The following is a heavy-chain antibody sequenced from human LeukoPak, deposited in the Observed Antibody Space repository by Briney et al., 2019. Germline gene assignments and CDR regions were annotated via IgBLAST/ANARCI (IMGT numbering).Heavy chain of an antibody. CDR2: INHSGST. Sequence: PSETLSLTCAVYGGSFSGYYWSWIRQPPGKGLEWIGEINHSGSTNYNPSLKSRVTISVDTSKNQFSLTLSSVTAADTAVYYCATGQDVGPDAQPGYNWFDHWGQGTLVTVSS. D-gene: IGHD2-2*01. V-gene: IGHV4-34*01. CDR1: GGSFSGYY. CDR3: ATGQDVGPDAQPGYNWFDH. J-gene: IGHJ5*02.